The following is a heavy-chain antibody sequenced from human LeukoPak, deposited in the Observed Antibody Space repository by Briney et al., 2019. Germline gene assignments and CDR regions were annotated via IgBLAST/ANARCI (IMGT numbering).Heavy chain of an antibody. D-gene: IGHD2-2*02. Sequence: GGSLRLSCAASGFTFSSYWMSWVRQAPGKGLEWVANIKQDGSEKYYVDSVKGRFTISRDNAKNSLYLQMNSLRAEDTAVYYCARDTLCSSTSCYSYFDYWGQGTLVTVSS. CDR3: ARDTLCSSTSCYSYFDY. CDR1: GFTFSSYW. J-gene: IGHJ4*02. CDR2: IKQDGSEK. V-gene: IGHV3-7*01.